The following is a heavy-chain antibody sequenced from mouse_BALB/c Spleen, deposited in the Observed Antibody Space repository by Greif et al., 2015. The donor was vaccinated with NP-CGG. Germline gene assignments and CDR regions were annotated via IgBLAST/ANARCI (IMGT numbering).Heavy chain of an antibody. CDR3: ARHEDGGDAMDY. CDR1: GFTFRSYG. J-gene: IGHJ4*01. Sequence: EVQRVESGGDLVKPGGSLKLSCAASGFTFRSYGMSWVRQTPDKRLEWVATISSGGSYTYYPDSVKGRFTISRDNAKNTLYLQMSSLKSEDTAMYYCARHEDGGDAMDYWGQGTSVTVSS. D-gene: IGHD2-3*01. V-gene: IGHV5-6*01. CDR2: ISSGGSYT.